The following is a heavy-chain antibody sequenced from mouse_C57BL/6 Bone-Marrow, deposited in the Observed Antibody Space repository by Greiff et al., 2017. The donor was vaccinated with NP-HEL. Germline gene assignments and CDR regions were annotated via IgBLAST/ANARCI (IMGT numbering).Heavy chain of an antibody. D-gene: IGHD1-1*01. CDR1: GYTFTSYW. CDR2: IDPNSGGT. J-gene: IGHJ1*03. V-gene: IGHV1-72*01. Sequence: QVQLQQPGAELVKPGASVKLSCKASGYTFTSYWMHWVKQRPGRGLEWIGRIDPNSGGTKYNEKFKSKATLTVDKPSSTAYMQLSSLTSEDSAVYYCARETTVVAPWVWYFDVWGTGTTVTVSS. CDR3: ARETTVVAPWVWYFDV.